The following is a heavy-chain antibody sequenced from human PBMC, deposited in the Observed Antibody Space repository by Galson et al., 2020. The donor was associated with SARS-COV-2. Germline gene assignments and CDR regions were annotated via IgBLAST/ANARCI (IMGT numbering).Heavy chain of an antibody. CDR2: MNPNSGDT. D-gene: IGHD3-10*01. CDR3: ARGRRYYGSGGCSQISYYGMDV. Sequence: ASVKVSCKASGYTFTSYDINWVRQATGQGLEWMGWMNPNSGDTGYAEKFQDRVSMTRNSSTIIAYMELSSLRSEDTAVYYCARGRRYYGSGGCSQISYYGMDVWGQGTTVIVSS. CDR1: GYTFTSYD. V-gene: IGHV1-8*01. J-gene: IGHJ6*02.